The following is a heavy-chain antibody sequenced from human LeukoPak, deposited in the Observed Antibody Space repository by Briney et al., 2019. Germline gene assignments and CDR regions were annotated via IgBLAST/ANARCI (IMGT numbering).Heavy chain of an antibody. CDR1: GFTFSSYA. CDR2: ISSNGGST. D-gene: IGHD2-2*01. V-gene: IGHV3-64*01. CDR3: ARDRGYQLPPPPDL. Sequence: SGGSLRLSCAASGFTFSSYAMHWVRQAPGKGLEYVSAISSNGGSTYYANSVKGRFTISRDNSKNTLYLQMGSLRAEDMAVYYCARDRGYQLPPPPDLWGRGNLVTVSS. J-gene: IGHJ2*01.